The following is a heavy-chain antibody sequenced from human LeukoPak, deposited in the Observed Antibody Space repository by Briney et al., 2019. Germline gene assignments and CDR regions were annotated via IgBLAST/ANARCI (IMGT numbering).Heavy chain of an antibody. CDR3: ARASWELVPSRFDY. D-gene: IGHD6-6*01. CDR1: GYTFTSYD. V-gene: IGHV1-69*13. J-gene: IGHJ4*02. Sequence: ASVKVSCKASGYTFTSYDINWVRQATGQGLEWMGGIIPIFGTANYAQKFQGRVTITADESTSTAYMELSSLRSEDTAVYYCARASWELVPSRFDYWGQGTLVTVSS. CDR2: IIPIFGTA.